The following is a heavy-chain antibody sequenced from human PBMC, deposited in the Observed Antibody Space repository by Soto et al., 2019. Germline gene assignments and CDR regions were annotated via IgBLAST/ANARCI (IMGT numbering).Heavy chain of an antibody. CDR1: GFTFDDYA. D-gene: IGHD3-22*01. CDR2: ISWNSGSI. Sequence: GGSLRLSCAASGFTFDDYAMHWVRQAPGKGLEWVSGISWNSGSIGYADSVKGRFTISRGNAKNSLYLQMNSLRAEDTALYYCAKDLSHYYDSSGYPLYAFDIWGQGTMVTVSS. J-gene: IGHJ3*02. V-gene: IGHV3-9*01. CDR3: AKDLSHYYDSSGYPLYAFDI.